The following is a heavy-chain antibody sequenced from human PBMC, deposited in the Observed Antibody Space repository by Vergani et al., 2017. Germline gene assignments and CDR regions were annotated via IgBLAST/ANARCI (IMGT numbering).Heavy chain of an antibody. D-gene: IGHD5-24*01. V-gene: IGHV4-59*01. CDR1: GGSISSYY. CDR2: IYYSGST. CDR3: ARSAEMATIYLFPLDYFDY. Sequence: QVQLQESGPGLVKPSETLSLTCTVSGGSISSYYWSWIRQPPGKGLEWIGYIYYSGSTNYNPSLKSRVTISVDTSKNQFSLKLSSVTAADTAVYYCARSAEMATIYLFPLDYFDYWGQGTLVTVSS. J-gene: IGHJ4*02.